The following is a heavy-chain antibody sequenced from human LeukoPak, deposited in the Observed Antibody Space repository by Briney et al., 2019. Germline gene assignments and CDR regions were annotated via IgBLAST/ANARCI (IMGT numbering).Heavy chain of an antibody. CDR2: ISGSGGST. D-gene: IGHD3-3*01. V-gene: IGHV3-23*01. CDR1: GFTFSSYA. CDR3: AKDGAFGVVIILFY. J-gene: IGHJ4*02. Sequence: PGGSLRLSCAASGFTFSSYAMSWVRQAPGKGLEWVSAISGSGGSTYYADSVKGRFTISRDNSKNTLYLQMNSLRAEDTAVYYCAKDGAFGVVIILFYWGQGTLVTVSS.